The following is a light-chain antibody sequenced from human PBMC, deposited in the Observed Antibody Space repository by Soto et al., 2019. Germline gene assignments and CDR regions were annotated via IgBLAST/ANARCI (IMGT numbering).Light chain of an antibody. Sequence: RVMTQSPATLSLSPGERATLSCRASQSVSTNVAWYQQKPGQAPRLLIYGASTRATDIPARFSGSGSGTDFTLTISSLQSEDFAVYYCQQYNNWPPWTFGQGTQVEVK. V-gene: IGKV3-15*01. J-gene: IGKJ1*01. CDR2: GAS. CDR3: QQYNNWPPWT. CDR1: QSVSTN.